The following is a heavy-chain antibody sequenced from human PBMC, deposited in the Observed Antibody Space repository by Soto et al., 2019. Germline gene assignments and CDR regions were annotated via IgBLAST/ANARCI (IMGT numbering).Heavy chain of an antibody. D-gene: IGHD3-10*01. CDR3: ARGVYLGLVRTGWFDP. CDR1: GTSMSGHF. J-gene: IGHJ5*02. V-gene: IGHV4-59*11. CDR2: GCYSGST. Sequence: QVQLQESGPGLVKASETLSLTCTVSGTSMSGHFWSWMRQPPGKGLEWIGYGCYSGSTLYNPSLKSRVTISLDTSKNHFSLRLSSVTSADTAVYYCARGVYLGLVRTGWFDPWGQGTLVTVSS.